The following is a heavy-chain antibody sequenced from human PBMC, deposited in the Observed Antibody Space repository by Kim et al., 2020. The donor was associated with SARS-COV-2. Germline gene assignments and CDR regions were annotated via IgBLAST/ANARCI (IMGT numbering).Heavy chain of an antibody. CDR3: ARGRLSSIVGVIQRSDCFD. D-gene: IGHD1-1*01. Sequence: ASVKVSCKAAGYTFTRYDINWVRQAPGQGLEWMGWMIPNSGNTGYAQKFQGRVTITADTSINTAYMELSGLRFEDTAFYYCARGRLSSIVGVIQRSDCFD. J-gene: IGHJ2*01. CDR2: MIPNSGNT. CDR1: GYTFTRYD. V-gene: IGHV1-8*01.